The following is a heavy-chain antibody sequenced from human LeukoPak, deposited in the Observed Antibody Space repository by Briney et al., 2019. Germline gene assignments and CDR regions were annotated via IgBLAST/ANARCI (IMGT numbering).Heavy chain of an antibody. CDR2: INPSGGST. CDR3: ARSLSSGWYGY. Sequence: ASVKVSCKASGYTFTSYYMHWVRQAPGQGLEWMGIINPSGGSTSYAQKFQARVTMTRDMSTSTVYMELSSLRSEDTAVYYCARSLSSGWYGYWGQGTLVTVSS. V-gene: IGHV1-46*01. CDR1: GYTFTSYY. J-gene: IGHJ4*02. D-gene: IGHD6-19*01.